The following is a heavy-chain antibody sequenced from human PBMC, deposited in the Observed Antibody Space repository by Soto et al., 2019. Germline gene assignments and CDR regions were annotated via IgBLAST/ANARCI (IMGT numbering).Heavy chain of an antibody. CDR1: GFTFSSYG. CDR2: IWYDGSNK. CDR3: ARESPVDTEFDY. D-gene: IGHD5-18*01. Sequence: GGSLRLSCAASGFTFSSYGMHWVRQAPGKGLEWVAVIWYDGSNKYYADSVKGRFTISRDNSKNTLYLQMNSLRAEDTAVYYCARESPVDTEFDYWGQGTLVTVSS. J-gene: IGHJ4*02. V-gene: IGHV3-33*01.